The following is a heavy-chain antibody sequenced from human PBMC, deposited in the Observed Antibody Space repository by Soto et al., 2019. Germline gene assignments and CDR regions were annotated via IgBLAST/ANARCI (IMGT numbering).Heavy chain of an antibody. CDR1: GFTFSSYA. D-gene: IGHD2-2*01. CDR3: AKDHQLLSGFDY. Sequence: EVQLLESGGGLVQPGGSLRLSCAASGFTFSSYAMSWVRQAPGKGLEWVSAISGSGGSTYYADSVKGRFTIYRDNSKNTLYLQVNSLRAEDTAVYYCAKDHQLLSGFDYWGQGTLVTVSS. CDR2: ISGSGGST. V-gene: IGHV3-23*01. J-gene: IGHJ4*02.